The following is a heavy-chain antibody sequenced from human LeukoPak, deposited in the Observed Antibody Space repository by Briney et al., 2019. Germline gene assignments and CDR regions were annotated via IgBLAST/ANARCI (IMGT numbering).Heavy chain of an antibody. CDR3: ARDEHDILTGYYEYYFDY. CDR2: INPNSGGT. CDR1: GYTFTGYY. Sequence: ASVKVSCKASGYTFTGYYMHWVRQATGQGLEWMGWINPNSGGTNCAQKFQGRVTMTRDTSISTAYMELSRLRSDDTAVYYCARDEHDILTGYYEYYFDYWGQGTLVTVSS. J-gene: IGHJ4*02. V-gene: IGHV1-2*02. D-gene: IGHD3-9*01.